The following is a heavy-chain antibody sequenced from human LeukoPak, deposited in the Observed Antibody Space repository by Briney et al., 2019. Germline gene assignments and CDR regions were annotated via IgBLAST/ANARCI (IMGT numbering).Heavy chain of an antibody. Sequence: ASVKVSCKASGNTFTSYDINWVRQATGQGLEWMGWMNPNSGNTGYAQKFQGRVTMTRNTSISTAYMELSSLRSEDTAVYYCARGGCGYSYGYCYYYYMDVWGKGTTVTISS. CDR3: ARGGCGYSYGYCYYYYMDV. J-gene: IGHJ6*03. V-gene: IGHV1-8*01. CDR1: GNTFTSYD. CDR2: MNPNSGNT. D-gene: IGHD5-18*01.